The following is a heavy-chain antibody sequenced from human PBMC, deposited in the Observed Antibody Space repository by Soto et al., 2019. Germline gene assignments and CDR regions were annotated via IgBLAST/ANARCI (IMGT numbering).Heavy chain of an antibody. D-gene: IGHD6-13*01. J-gene: IGHJ4*02. CDR3: ARGVDAGLDY. CDR2: MSPQSGNT. CDR1: GYTFTSYD. V-gene: IGHV1-8*01. Sequence: QVQLVQSGAEVKKPGASVKVSCKASGYTFTSYDINLVRQATGQGLEWMGWMSPQSGNTGYAQNFQGRVIMTRDTSINTAYLELSSLRSEDTAVYYCARGVDAGLDYWGQGALVTVSS.